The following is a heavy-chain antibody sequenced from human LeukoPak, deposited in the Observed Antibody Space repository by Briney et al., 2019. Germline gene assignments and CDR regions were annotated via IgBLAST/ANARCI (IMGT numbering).Heavy chain of an antibody. CDR3: ARHASRGTSYYLDY. J-gene: IGHJ4*02. Sequence: GESLKISCKGSGFSFSSYWIAWVRQMPGKGLEWMGFIYPGDSETRYSPSFQGQVTISADKSISTAYLQWSSLKASDTAIYYCARHASRGTSYYLDYWGQGTLVTVSS. CDR2: IYPGDSET. V-gene: IGHV5-51*01. CDR1: GFSFSSYW. D-gene: IGHD1-26*01.